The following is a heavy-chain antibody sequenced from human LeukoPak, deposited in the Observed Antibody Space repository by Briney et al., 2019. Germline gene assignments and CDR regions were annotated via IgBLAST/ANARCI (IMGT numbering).Heavy chain of an antibody. J-gene: IGHJ4*02. CDR3: ARADLRFLEWLLSSAGLDY. D-gene: IGHD3-3*01. CDR1: GFTFSSYW. Sequence: GGSLGLSCAASGFTFSSYWISWVRQAPGKGLEWVANIKQDGSEKYYVDSVKGRFTISRDNAKNSLYLQMNSLRAEDTAVYYCARADLRFLEWLLSSAGLDYWGQGTLVTVSS. CDR2: IKQDGSEK. V-gene: IGHV3-7*01.